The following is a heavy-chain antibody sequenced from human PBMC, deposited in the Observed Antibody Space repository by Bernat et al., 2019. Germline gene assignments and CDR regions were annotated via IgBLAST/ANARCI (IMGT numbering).Heavy chain of an antibody. Sequence: QVLLVQSGAEVKKPGASVMVSCKASGYTFTTYAIHWVRQAPGQGLEWMGWINGGNGDSGISEKFQGRVTISRDTSATTAYMELSSLRSEDTAVYYCARDWDYIRGSYYDAFDLWGQGTMVTVSS. CDR1: GYTFTTYA. V-gene: IGHV1-3*01. D-gene: IGHD3-16*01. J-gene: IGHJ3*01. CDR2: INGGNGDS. CDR3: ARDWDYIRGSYYDAFDL.